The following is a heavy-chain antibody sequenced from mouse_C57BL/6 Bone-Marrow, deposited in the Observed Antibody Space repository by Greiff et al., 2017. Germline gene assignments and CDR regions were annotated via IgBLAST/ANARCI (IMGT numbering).Heavy chain of an antibody. CDR3: TRVGYYGSRRYFDV. D-gene: IGHD1-1*01. J-gene: IGHJ1*03. CDR1: GFTFSSYA. Sequence: LQQSGEGLVKPGGSLKLSCAASGFTFSSYAMSWVRQTPEKRLEWVAYISSGGDYIYYADTVKGRFTISRDNARNTLYLQMSSLKSEDTAMYYCTRVGYYGSRRYFDVWGTGTTVTVSS. V-gene: IGHV5-9-1*02. CDR2: ISSGGDYI.